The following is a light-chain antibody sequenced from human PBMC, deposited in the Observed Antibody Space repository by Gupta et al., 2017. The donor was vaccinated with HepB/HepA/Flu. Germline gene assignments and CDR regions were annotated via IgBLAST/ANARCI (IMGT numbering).Light chain of an antibody. J-gene: IGKJ5*01. V-gene: IGKV1-5*03. CDR3: QQKISSPIT. Sequence: DIQMNQSPSTLSASVGDRVTITCRASQSISAWLAWYQQKPGQAPKFLIYKASTLESGVPSRFSGSGSGTEFTLTISSLQPDDFATYYCQQKISSPITFGQGTQLEIK. CDR1: QSISAW. CDR2: KAS.